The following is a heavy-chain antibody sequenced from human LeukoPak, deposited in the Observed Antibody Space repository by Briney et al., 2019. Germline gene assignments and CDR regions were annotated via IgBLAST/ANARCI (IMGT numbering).Heavy chain of an antibody. CDR1: GGTFSSYA. Sequence: ASVKVSCKASGGTFSSYAISWVRQAPGQGLEWMGWISAYNGNTNYAQKLQGRVTMTTDTSTSTAYMELRSLRSDDTAVYYCARGEQWQISSDDAFDIWGQGTMVTVSS. D-gene: IGHD6-19*01. V-gene: IGHV1-18*01. CDR2: ISAYNGNT. J-gene: IGHJ3*02. CDR3: ARGEQWQISSDDAFDI.